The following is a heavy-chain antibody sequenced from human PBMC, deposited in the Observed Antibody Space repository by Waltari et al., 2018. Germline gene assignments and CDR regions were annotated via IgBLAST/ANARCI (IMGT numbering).Heavy chain of an antibody. CDR3: ARGVAAAGTGYYYYGMDV. J-gene: IGHJ6*02. CDR2: INPNSGGT. Sequence: QVQLVQSGAEVKKPGASVKVSCKASGYTFTGYYMHWVRQAPGQGLEWMGRINPNSGGTNYAQKFQGRVTMTRDTSISTAYMELSRLRSDDTAVYYCARGVAAAGTGYYYYGMDVWGQGTTVTVSS. V-gene: IGHV1-2*06. CDR1: GYTFTGYY. D-gene: IGHD6-13*01.